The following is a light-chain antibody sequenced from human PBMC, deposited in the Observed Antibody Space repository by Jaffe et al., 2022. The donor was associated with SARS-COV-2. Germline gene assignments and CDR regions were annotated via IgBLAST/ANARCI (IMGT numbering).Light chain of an antibody. CDR2: WAS. CDR1: QNVFHSSNNENY. V-gene: IGKV4-1*01. J-gene: IGKJ2*01. Sequence: DIVMTQSPDSLAVSLGERATINCKSSQNVFHSSNNENYLAWYQQKPGQSPKLLIYWASTRESGVPDRFSGSGSGTDFTLTISSLQAEDVAVYYCQQYYSPPPTFGQGTKLEIK. CDR3: QQYYSPPPT.